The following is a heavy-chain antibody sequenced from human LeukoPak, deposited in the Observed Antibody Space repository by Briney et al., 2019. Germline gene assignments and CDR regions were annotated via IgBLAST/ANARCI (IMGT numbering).Heavy chain of an antibody. J-gene: IGHJ6*03. CDR1: DYSISSGYY. V-gene: IGHV4-38-2*02. D-gene: IGHD2-2*01. CDR3: ARLSRYYYYMDV. Sequence: PSETLSLTCIVSDYSISSGYYWGWIRQPPGKGLEWIGTIYHSGSSYYNPSLKSRFTMSVDTSKNQFSLRLSSVTAADTAVYYCARLSRYYYYMDVWGKGTTVTVSS. CDR2: IYHSGSS.